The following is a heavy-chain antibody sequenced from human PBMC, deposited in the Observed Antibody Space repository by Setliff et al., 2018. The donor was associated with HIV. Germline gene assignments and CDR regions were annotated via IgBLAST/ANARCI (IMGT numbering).Heavy chain of an antibody. V-gene: IGHV4-59*11. CDR3: ARGAYDYVWGSYRALDY. Sequence: PSETLSLTCTVSGGSIRSHYWSWIRRPPGKGLEWIASIYHSGSTYYNPSLKSRVTISVDTSKNQFSLKLSSVTAADTAVYYCARGAYDYVWGSYRALDYWGQGTLVTVSS. D-gene: IGHD3-16*02. CDR1: GGSIRSHY. J-gene: IGHJ4*02. CDR2: IYHSGST.